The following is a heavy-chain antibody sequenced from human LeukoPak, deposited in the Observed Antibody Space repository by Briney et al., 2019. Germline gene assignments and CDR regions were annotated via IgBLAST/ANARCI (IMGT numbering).Heavy chain of an antibody. Sequence: SETLSLTCTVSGGSISNYYWSWIRQPPGKGLEWIGYIYYSGSTNYNPSLKSRVTISVDTSKNQFSLKLSSVTAADTAVYYCAGTTTARPFDPWGQGTLVTVSS. CDR1: GGSISNYY. CDR3: AGTTTARPFDP. D-gene: IGHD1-1*01. V-gene: IGHV4-59*01. J-gene: IGHJ5*02. CDR2: IYYSGST.